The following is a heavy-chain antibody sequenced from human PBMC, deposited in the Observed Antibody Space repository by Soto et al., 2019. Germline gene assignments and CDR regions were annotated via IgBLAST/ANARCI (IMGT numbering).Heavy chain of an antibody. Sequence: QVQMVESGGGVVQPGRFLRLSCVASGFSFWSSGMQWFRQSPGKGLEWVAFIWYDASNQYYADSVKGRFTISRDSSMNTVSLHKESLRVEATGEYDCARYGAHQDSDYWGQGTLVTVSS. V-gene: IGHV3-33*01. CDR1: GFSFWSSG. D-gene: IGHD2-2*01. J-gene: IGHJ4*02. CDR3: ARYGAHQDSDY. CDR2: IWYDASNQ.